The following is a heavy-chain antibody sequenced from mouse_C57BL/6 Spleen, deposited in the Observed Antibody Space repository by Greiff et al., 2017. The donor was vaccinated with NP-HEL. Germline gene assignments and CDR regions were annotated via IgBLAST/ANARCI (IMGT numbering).Heavy chain of an antibody. V-gene: IGHV5-6*01. Sequence: VQLKESGGDLVKPGGSLKLSCAASGFTFSSYGMSWVRQTPDKRLEWVATISSGGSYTYYPDSVKGRFTISRDNAKNTLYLQMSSLKSEDTAMYDCASLLAMDYWGQGTSVTVSS. CDR1: GFTFSSYG. CDR3: ASLLAMDY. D-gene: IGHD2-10*01. J-gene: IGHJ4*01. CDR2: ISSGGSYT.